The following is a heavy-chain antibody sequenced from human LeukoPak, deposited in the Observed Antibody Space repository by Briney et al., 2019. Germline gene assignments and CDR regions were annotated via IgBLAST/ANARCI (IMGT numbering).Heavy chain of an antibody. V-gene: IGHV4-34*01. J-gene: IGHJ4*02. Sequence: SETLSLTCAVYGGSFSGYYWSWIRQPPGKGLEWIGEINHSGSTNYNPSLKSRVTISVDTSKNQFSLKLSSVTAADTAVYYCARDGVATIDEYYFDYWGQGTLVTVSS. CDR2: INHSGST. CDR1: GGSFSGYY. CDR3: ARDGVATIDEYYFDY. D-gene: IGHD5-12*01.